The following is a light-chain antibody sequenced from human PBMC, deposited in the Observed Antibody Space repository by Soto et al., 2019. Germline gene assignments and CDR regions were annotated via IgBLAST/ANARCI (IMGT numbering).Light chain of an antibody. V-gene: IGLV2-8*01. CDR3: SSYAGSNNSLYV. CDR1: SSDVGGYNY. J-gene: IGLJ1*01. Sequence: QSALNQPPSGSGSPGQSVTISCTGTSSDVGGYNYVPWYQQHPGKAPKLMIYEVSKRPSGVPDRFSGSKCGNTASLTVSGLQAEDEADYYCSSYAGSNNSLYVFGTGTKVTVL. CDR2: EVS.